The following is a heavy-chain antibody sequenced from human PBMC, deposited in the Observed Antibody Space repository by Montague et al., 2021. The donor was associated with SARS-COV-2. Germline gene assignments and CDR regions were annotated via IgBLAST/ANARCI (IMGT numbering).Heavy chain of an antibody. CDR1: GGSITTDIFY. CDR3: ASHVDPCGGDYRNWYVDL. V-gene: IGHV4-39*01. Sequence: SETLSLTCTVSGGSITTDIFYWGWVRQPPGKGLEWVGSISYSWSTYYXXXLKSRVTMSVDTSKNQFSLGLISLTATVTAMFYCASHVDPCGGDYRNWYVDLWGRGTLVTVS. CDR2: ISYSWST. J-gene: IGHJ2*01. D-gene: IGHD2-21*02.